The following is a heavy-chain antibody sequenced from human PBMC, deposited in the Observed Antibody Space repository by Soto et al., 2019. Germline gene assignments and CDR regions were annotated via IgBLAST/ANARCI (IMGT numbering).Heavy chain of an antibody. CDR3: ASSGDYYDSSGLFYGMDV. CDR2: IYYSGST. D-gene: IGHD3-22*01. CDR1: GGSISSGGYY. J-gene: IGHJ6*02. V-gene: IGHV4-31*03. Sequence: PSETLSLTCTVSGGSISSGGYYWSWIRQHPGKCLEWIGYIYYSGSTYYKPSLKSRVTISVDTSKNQFSLKLSSVTAADTAVYYCASSGDYYDSSGLFYGMDVWGQGTTVTVYS.